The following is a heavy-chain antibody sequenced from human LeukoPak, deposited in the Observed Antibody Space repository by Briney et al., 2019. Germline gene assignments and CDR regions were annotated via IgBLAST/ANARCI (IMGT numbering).Heavy chain of an antibody. D-gene: IGHD4-17*01. CDR3: ARSRMTTVRDDAFDI. Sequence: HPGGSLRLSCAASRFSFSSYWMSWVRQAPGKGLEWVAVISYDGSNEYHADSVKGRFTISRDNSKNTVYLQMNSLRVEDMAVYYCARSRMTTVRDDAFDIWGQGTMVTVSS. J-gene: IGHJ3*02. V-gene: IGHV3-30*03. CDR2: ISYDGSNE. CDR1: RFSFSSYW.